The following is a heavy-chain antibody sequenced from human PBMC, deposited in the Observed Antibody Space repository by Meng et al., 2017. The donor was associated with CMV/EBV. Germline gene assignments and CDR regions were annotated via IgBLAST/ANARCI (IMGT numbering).Heavy chain of an antibody. CDR3: AKDESVVVPAAHDY. CDR1: GFTFSSYG. Sequence: GESLKISCAASGFTFSSYGMHWVRQAPGKGLEWVAFIRYDGSNKYYADSVKGRFTIARDNYKNTLYLQMNSLRAEDTAVYYCAKDESVVVPAAHDYWGQGTLVTVSS. D-gene: IGHD2-2*01. J-gene: IGHJ4*02. CDR2: IRYDGSNK. V-gene: IGHV3-30*02.